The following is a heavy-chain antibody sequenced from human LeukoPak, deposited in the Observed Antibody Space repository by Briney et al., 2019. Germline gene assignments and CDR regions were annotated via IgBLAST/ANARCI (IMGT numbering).Heavy chain of an antibody. J-gene: IGHJ4*02. CDR2: INHSGST. Sequence: SETLSLTCAVYGGSFSGYYWSWIRQPPGKGLEWIGEINHSGSTNYNPSLKSRVTISVDTSKNQFSLKLSSVTAADTVVYYCARGTGRRTGGSGWPFDYWGQGTLVTVSS. CDR3: ARGTGRRTGGSGWPFDY. CDR1: GGSFSGYY. V-gene: IGHV4-34*01. D-gene: IGHD6-19*01.